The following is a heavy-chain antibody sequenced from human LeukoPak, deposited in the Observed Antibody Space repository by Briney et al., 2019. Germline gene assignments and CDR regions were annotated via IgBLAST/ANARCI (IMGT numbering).Heavy chain of an antibody. J-gene: IGHJ4*02. CDR1: GYTFTGYY. CDR3: ARQLGATSRDY. Sequence: ASGKVSCKASGYTFTGYYMHWVRQAPGQGLEWMGWIIPNSGATNYAQNFQGRVTMTRDTSISTAYMELNSLTSDDTAVYYCARQLGATSRDYWGQGTLVTVSS. V-gene: IGHV1-2*02. D-gene: IGHD1-26*01. CDR2: IIPNSGAT.